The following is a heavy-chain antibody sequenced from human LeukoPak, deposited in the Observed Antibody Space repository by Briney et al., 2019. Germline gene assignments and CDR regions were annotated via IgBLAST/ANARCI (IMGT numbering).Heavy chain of an antibody. V-gene: IGHV3-33*01. D-gene: IGHD1-26*01. Sequence: GGSLRLSCAAPGFTFSSYGMHWVRQAPGKGLEWVAVIWYDGSNKYYADSVKGRFTISRDNSKNTLYLQMNSLRAEDTAVYYCARESGSYYAVYWGQGTLVTVSS. CDR3: ARESGSYYAVY. CDR2: IWYDGSNK. J-gene: IGHJ4*02. CDR1: GFTFSSYG.